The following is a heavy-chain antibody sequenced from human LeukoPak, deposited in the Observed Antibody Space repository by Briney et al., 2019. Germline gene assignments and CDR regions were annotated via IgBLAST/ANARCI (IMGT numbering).Heavy chain of an antibody. D-gene: IGHD3-22*01. Sequence: GGSLRLSCAAAGFTFSSYAMTWVRQAPGKGLEWVSGISGSGSNTYYADSVKGRFTISRDNSKNTLYLQMNSLRAEDTAAYYCAKGTYDSRGHFDYWGQGTLVSVSS. CDR1: GFTFSSYA. J-gene: IGHJ4*02. CDR2: ISGSGSNT. CDR3: AKGTYDSRGHFDY. V-gene: IGHV3-23*01.